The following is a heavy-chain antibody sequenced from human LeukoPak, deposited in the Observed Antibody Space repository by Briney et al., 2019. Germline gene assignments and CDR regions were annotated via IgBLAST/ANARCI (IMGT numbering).Heavy chain of an antibody. D-gene: IGHD4-17*01. J-gene: IGHJ3*02. Sequence: GGSLRLSCAASGFTVSSNYMSWVRQAPGKGLEWVSVIYSGGSTYYADSVKGRFTISRDNSKNTLYLQMNSLRAEDTAVYYCAREATDYGDYVADAFDIWGQGTMVTVS. CDR3: AREATDYGDYVADAFDI. CDR2: IYSGGST. V-gene: IGHV3-66*01. CDR1: GFTVSSNY.